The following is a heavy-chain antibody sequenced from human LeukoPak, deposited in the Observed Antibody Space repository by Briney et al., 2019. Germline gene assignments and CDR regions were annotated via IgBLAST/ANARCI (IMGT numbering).Heavy chain of an antibody. CDR2: ISYDGSNK. CDR3: ARASEGNYYGMDV. Sequence: GRSLRLSCAASGFTFSSYAMHWVRQAPGKGLEWVAVISYDGSNKYYADSVKGRFTISRDNSKNTLYLQMNSLRAEDTAVYYCARASEGNYYGMDVWDQGTTVTVSS. J-gene: IGHJ6*02. D-gene: IGHD1-14*01. V-gene: IGHV3-30-3*01. CDR1: GFTFSSYA.